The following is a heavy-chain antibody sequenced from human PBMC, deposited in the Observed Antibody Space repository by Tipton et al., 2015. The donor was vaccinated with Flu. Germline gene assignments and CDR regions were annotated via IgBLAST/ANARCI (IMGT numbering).Heavy chain of an antibody. CDR3: ARDSPYDSSGYYSDY. CDR1: GGSISSTYY. J-gene: IGHJ4*02. Sequence: TLSLTCTVSGGSISSTYYWGWLRPPPGKGLEWIGSIFYSGSFSGGSTYYNPSLKIRGTISVDTSKNQFSLKVSSVTAADTTIYYCARDSPYDSSGYYSDYWGQGTQVTVSS. V-gene: IGHV4-39*07. CDR2: IFYSGSFSGGST. D-gene: IGHD3-22*01.